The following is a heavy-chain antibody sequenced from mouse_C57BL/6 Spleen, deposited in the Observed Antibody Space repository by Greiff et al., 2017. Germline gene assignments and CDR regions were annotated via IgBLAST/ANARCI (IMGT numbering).Heavy chain of an antibody. CDR2: IYPGDGDT. J-gene: IGHJ1*03. D-gene: IGHD2-4*01. CDR3: ARCDYDWYFDV. CDR1: GYAFSSYW. Sequence: LQESGAELVKPGASVKISCKASGYAFSSYWMNWVKQRPGKGLEWIGQIYPGDGDTNYNGKFKGKATLTADKSSSTAYMQLSSLTSEDSAVYFCARCDYDWYFDVWGTGTTVTVSS. V-gene: IGHV1-80*01.